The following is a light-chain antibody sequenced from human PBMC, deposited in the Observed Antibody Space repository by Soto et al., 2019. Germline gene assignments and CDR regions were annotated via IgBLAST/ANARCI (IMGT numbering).Light chain of an antibody. V-gene: IGLV2-14*01. J-gene: IGLJ1*01. CDR2: DVS. Sequence: QSALTQPASVSGSPGQSIAISCTGTSSDVGGYSYVSWYQQQPGKAPILVISDVSNRPSGVSDRFSGSKSGNTASLTISGLQTEDEADYYCASYATSSTYVFGTGTKLTVL. CDR1: SSDVGGYSY. CDR3: ASYATSSTYV.